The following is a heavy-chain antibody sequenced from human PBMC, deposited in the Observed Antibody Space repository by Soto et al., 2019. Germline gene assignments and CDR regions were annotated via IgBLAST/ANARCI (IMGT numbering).Heavy chain of an antibody. CDR1: GGSVGGYY. D-gene: IGHD3-22*01. CDR2: INHSGST. V-gene: IGHV4-34*01. J-gene: IGHJ4*02. Sequence: SETLSLTCAVYGGSVGGYYWRWIRQAPWKGLEWIGEINHSGSTNYNPSLKSRVTISVDTSKNQFSLKLRSVTAADRAVYYCARENSSGYYSPIDHWGQGNLV. CDR3: ARENSSGYYSPIDH.